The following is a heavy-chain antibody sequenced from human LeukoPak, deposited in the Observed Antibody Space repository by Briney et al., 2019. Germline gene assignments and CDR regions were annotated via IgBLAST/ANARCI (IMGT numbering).Heavy chain of an antibody. J-gene: IGHJ4*02. Sequence: SETLSLTCAVYGGSFSGYYWSWIRQPPGKGLEWIGEINHSGSTNYNPPLKSRVTISVDTSKNQFSLKLSSVTAADTAVYYCARAAAGRGGYYFDYWGQGTLVTVSS. CDR2: INHSGST. CDR1: GGSFSGYY. CDR3: ARAAAGRGGYYFDY. D-gene: IGHD6-13*01. V-gene: IGHV4-34*01.